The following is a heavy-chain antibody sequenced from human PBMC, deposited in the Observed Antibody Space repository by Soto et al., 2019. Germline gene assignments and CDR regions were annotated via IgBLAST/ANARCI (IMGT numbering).Heavy chain of an antibody. CDR3: ARIDCTGGNCRPYAYYDMDV. CDR2: IWYDGSQK. CDR1: GFTFNTYG. D-gene: IGHD2-15*01. J-gene: IGHJ6*01. Sequence: QVQLVESGGGVVQPGRSLRLSCAASGFTFNTYGMHWVRQAPGKGLEWVAVIWYDGSQKYYADSVKGRFTISRDNSKNTMYLQMNSLRAEDTAVYYCARIDCTGGNCRPYAYYDMDVW. V-gene: IGHV3-33*01.